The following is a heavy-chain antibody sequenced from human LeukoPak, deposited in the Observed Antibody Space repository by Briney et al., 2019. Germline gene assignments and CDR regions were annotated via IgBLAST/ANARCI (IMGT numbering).Heavy chain of an antibody. CDR1: GFTVSSNY. V-gene: IGHV3-66*01. CDR2: IYSGGKI. Sequence: GGSLRLSCAASGFTVSSNYMSWVRQAPGKGLEWVSVIYSGGKIYYADSVKGRFTISRDNSKNTLYLQMSSLRVDDTAVYYCARDEPTLHGFDIWGQGTMVTVSS. D-gene: IGHD1-14*01. CDR3: ARDEPTLHGFDI. J-gene: IGHJ3*02.